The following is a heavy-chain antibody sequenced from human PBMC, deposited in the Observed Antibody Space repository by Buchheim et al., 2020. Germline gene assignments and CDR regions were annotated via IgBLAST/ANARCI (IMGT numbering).Heavy chain of an antibody. V-gene: IGHV1-18*01. CDR3: ARVRYIDNSGYFEN. D-gene: IGHD1-26*01. CDR1: GYNVNVFG. CDR2: ISIYSGNS. J-gene: IGHJ4*02. Sequence: QVRLVQSGAEVKKPGASVKVSCKASGYNVNVFGLSWVRQAPGQGLEWMGWISIYSGNSNYAQTMQGRVTMSKDTSTNTVYLHLRSLRSDDTAVYYCARVRYIDNSGYFENWGQGT.